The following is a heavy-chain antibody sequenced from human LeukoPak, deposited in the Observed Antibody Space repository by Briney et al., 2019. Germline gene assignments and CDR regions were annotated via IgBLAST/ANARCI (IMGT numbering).Heavy chain of an antibody. CDR1: GFSFSDYG. J-gene: IGHJ4*02. D-gene: IGHD6-13*01. CDR2: IRKDGINT. CDR3: AKDRAGNSWNFDY. V-gene: IGHV3-30*02. Sequence: GGSLRLSCAASGFSFSDYGMHWVRQAPGKGLEWVSFIRKDGINTNYVDSVKGRFTISRDTSNKMVYLQMNSLRTEDMAVYCCAKDRAGNSWNFDYWGQGILVAVSS.